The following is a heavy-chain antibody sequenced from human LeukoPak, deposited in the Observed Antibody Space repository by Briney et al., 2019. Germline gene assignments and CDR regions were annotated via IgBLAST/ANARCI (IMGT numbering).Heavy chain of an antibody. CDR1: GYTFNSDG. D-gene: IGHD2-8*01. CDR3: ARDNGNYYYYYAMDV. V-gene: IGHV1-18*01. Sequence: ASVKVSFKASGYTFNSDGISWVRQAPGQGLEWMGWISAYNGNTNYAQKLQGRVTMTTDTSTNTAYMELRSLRSDDTAVYYCARDNGNYYYYYAMDVWGQGTTVTVSS. CDR2: ISAYNGNT. J-gene: IGHJ6*02.